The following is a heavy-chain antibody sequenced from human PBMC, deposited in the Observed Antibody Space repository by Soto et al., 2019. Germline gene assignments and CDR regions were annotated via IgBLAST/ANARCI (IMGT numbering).Heavy chain of an antibody. J-gene: IGHJ6*02. D-gene: IGHD3-10*01. CDR3: ARDRGYYGSGSYYNVKAYYYGMDV. Sequence: SETLSLTCAVYGGSFSGYYWSWIRQPPGKGLEWIGEINHSGSTNYNPSLKSRVTISVDTSKNQFSLKLSSVTAADTAVYYCARDRGYYGSGSYYNVKAYYYGMDVWGQGTTVTVSS. CDR1: GGSFSGYY. CDR2: INHSGST. V-gene: IGHV4-34*01.